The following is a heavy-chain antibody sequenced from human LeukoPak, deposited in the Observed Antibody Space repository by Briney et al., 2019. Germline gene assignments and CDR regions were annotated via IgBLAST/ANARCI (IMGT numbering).Heavy chain of an antibody. J-gene: IGHJ6*03. CDR3: AKHSGYDSYYMDV. CDR2: IWYDGSNK. V-gene: IGHV3-33*06. CDR1: GFTFSSYG. Sequence: GGSLRLSCAASGFTFSSYGMHWIRQAPGKGLGWVAVIWYDGSNKYYADSVKGRFTISRDNSKNTLYLQMNSLRAEDTAVYYCAKHSGYDSYYMDVWGKGTTVTVSS. D-gene: IGHD5-12*01.